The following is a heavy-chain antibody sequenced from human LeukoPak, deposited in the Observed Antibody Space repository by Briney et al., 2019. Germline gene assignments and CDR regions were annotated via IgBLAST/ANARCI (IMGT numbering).Heavy chain of an antibody. V-gene: IGHV3-23*01. CDR1: GFTFTRNA. D-gene: IGHD3-22*01. CDR3: ANGHYYDSSGYRHDAFDI. Sequence: PGGSLRLSCAASGFTFTRNAMSWVRQAPGKGLEWVATISSSGGGTFYADSVKGRFTISRDNSKNTLYLQVESLRAEDTAVYYCANGHYYDSSGYRHDAFDIWGHGTMVTVSS. CDR2: ISSSGGGT. J-gene: IGHJ3*02.